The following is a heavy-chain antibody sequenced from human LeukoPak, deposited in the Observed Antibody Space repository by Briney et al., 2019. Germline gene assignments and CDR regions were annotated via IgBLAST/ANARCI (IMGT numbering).Heavy chain of an antibody. CDR1: GVTVSSIY. CDR3: ARGDSSGYYSRYYFDY. Sequence: GGSLRLSCAASGVTVSSIYMGWVRQAPGKGLEWVSSISSSSGYIYYTDSVKGRFTISRDNAKNSVYLQMNSLRAEDTAVYYCARGDSSGYYSRYYFDYWGQGTLVTVSS. CDR2: ISSSSGYI. V-gene: IGHV3-21*01. J-gene: IGHJ4*02. D-gene: IGHD3-22*01.